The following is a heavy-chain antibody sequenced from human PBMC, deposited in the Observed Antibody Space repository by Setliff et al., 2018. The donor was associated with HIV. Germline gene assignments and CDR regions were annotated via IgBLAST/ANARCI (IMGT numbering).Heavy chain of an antibody. J-gene: IGHJ4*02. Sequence: SVKVSCKASGGTFSSYAISWVRQAPGQGLEWMGRIIPIFGTANYAQKFQGRVTITADKSTSTAYMELSSLRSEDKAVYYCARGCSGGSCYSPNFDYWGQGTLVTVSS. V-gene: IGHV1-69*06. CDR2: IIPIFGTA. CDR1: GGTFSSYA. CDR3: ARGCSGGSCYSPNFDY. D-gene: IGHD2-15*01.